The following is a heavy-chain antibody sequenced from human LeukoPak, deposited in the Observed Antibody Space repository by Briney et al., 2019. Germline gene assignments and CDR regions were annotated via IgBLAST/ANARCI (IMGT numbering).Heavy chain of an antibody. D-gene: IGHD3-3*01. J-gene: IGHJ4*02. CDR2: INAGNGNT. V-gene: IGHV1-3*01. CDR1: GYTFTSYA. CDR3: ARGPVMDDFWSGYYIY. Sequence: ASVKVSCKASGYTFTSYAMHWVRQAPGQRLEWMGWINAGNGNTKYSQKFQGRVTITRDTSASTAYMELSSPRSEDTAVYYCARGPVMDDFWSGYYIYWGQGTLVTVSS.